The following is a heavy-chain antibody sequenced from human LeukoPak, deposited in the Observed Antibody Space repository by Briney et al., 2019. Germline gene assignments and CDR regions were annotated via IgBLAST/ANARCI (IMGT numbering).Heavy chain of an antibody. Sequence: SETLSLTCTVSGGSISSGDYYWSWIRQPPGKGLEWIGYIYYSGSTYYNPSLESRVTISVDTSKNQFSLKLSSVTAADTAVYYRARAGGPVDYWGQGTLVTVSS. CDR2: IYYSGST. CDR3: ARAGGPVDY. D-gene: IGHD1-14*01. V-gene: IGHV4-30-4*08. J-gene: IGHJ4*02. CDR1: GGSISSGDYY.